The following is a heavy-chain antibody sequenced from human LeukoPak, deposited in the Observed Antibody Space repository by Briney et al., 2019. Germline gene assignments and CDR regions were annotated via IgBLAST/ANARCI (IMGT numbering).Heavy chain of an antibody. D-gene: IGHD3-16*01. Sequence: GESLKISCKGSGYSFTTYWIGWVRQMPGKGLEWMGIIYPGDSDTKYSPSFQGQVTTSVDKSISTAYLKWSSLKASDTAMYYRARFGNNGFDIWGQGTVVTVSS. V-gene: IGHV5-51*01. J-gene: IGHJ3*02. CDR1: GYSFTTYW. CDR2: IYPGDSDT. CDR3: ARFGNNGFDI.